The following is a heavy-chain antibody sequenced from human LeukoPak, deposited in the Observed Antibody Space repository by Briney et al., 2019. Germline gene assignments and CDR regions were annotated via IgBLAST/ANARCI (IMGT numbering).Heavy chain of an antibody. J-gene: IGHJ4*02. CDR1: GFTFSIYW. Sequence: GGSLRLSCAASGFTFSIYWMHWVRQAPGKGLVWVSRININGSSTIYADSVKGRFTISRDNAKNTLYLQMNNLRADDTAVYYCARDRYCSGNGCQDLGYWGQGTLVTVSS. CDR3: ARDRYCSGNGCQDLGY. D-gene: IGHD2-15*01. V-gene: IGHV3-74*01. CDR2: ININGSST.